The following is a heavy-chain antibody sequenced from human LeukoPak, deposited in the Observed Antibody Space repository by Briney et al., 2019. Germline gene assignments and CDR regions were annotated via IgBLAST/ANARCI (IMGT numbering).Heavy chain of an antibody. Sequence: GRSLRLSCAASGFTFSSYGMHWVRQAPGKGLEWVAVISYDGPNKYYADSVKGRFTISRDNSKNTLYLQMNSLRAEDTAVYYCATSRGSWPDYFDYWGQGTLVTVSS. CDR3: ATSRGSWPDYFDY. CDR1: GFTFSSYG. J-gene: IGHJ4*02. CDR2: ISYDGPNK. D-gene: IGHD6-13*01. V-gene: IGHV3-30*03.